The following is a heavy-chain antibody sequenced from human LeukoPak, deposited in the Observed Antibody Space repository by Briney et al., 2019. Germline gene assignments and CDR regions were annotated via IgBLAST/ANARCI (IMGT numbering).Heavy chain of an antibody. Sequence: GRSLRLSRMGSGFTFGDHAMSWVRQAPGKGLEWVGFIRSKAYRGTTEYAASVKGRFTISRDDSASIAYLQMNSLRTEDTAVYYCARGPIQLWIHNAMDVWGQGTTVTVSS. CDR1: GFTFGDHA. D-gene: IGHD5-18*01. CDR3: ARGPIQLWIHNAMDV. V-gene: IGHV3-49*04. CDR2: IRSKAYRGTT. J-gene: IGHJ6*02.